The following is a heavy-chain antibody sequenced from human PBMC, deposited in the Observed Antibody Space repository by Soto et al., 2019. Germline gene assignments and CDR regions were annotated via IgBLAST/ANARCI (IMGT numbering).Heavy chain of an antibody. CDR3: ARDLWGYCGTDCYPLDV. D-gene: IGHD2-21*02. CDR1: GGSISSYY. Sequence: SETLSLTCTVSGGSISSYYWSWIRQPPGKGLEWIGYMYYSGSTDYNPSLKSRVTISVDTSKSQFSLRLNSVTAADTAVYYCARDLWGYCGTDCYPLDVWGQGTTVTVSS. J-gene: IGHJ6*02. CDR2: MYYSGST. V-gene: IGHV4-59*01.